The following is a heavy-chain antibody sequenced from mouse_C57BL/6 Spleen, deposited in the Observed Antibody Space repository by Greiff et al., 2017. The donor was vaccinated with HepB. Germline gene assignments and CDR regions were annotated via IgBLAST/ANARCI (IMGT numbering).Heavy chain of an antibody. Sequence: QVQLKESGAELVKPGASVKLSCKASGYTFTSYWMHWVKQRPGRGLEWIGRIDPNSGGTKYNEKFKSKDTLTVDKPSSTAYMQLSSLTSEDSAVYYCARSDYGSSPYAMDDWGQGTSVTVAS. CDR1: GYTFTSYW. CDR2: IDPNSGGT. V-gene: IGHV1-72*01. D-gene: IGHD1-1*01. J-gene: IGHJ4*01. CDR3: ARSDYGSSPYAMDD.